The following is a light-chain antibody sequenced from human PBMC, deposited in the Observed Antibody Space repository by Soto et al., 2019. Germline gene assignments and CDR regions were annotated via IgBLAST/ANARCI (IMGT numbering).Light chain of an antibody. Sequence: DIQLTQSPSLLSTSVGDRVTITCRARQGMNKYLAGYQQKPGKAPKLLIYEASTLESGVPSRFSGSVSGTEFTLTISTLHPEDFATYYCQQRSTYPVTFGQGTRLEI. CDR1: QGMNKY. CDR2: EAS. V-gene: IGKV1-9*01. CDR3: QQRSTYPVT. J-gene: IGKJ5*01.